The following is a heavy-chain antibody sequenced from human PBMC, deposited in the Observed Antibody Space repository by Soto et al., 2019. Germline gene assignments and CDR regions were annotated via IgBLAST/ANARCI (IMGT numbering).Heavy chain of an antibody. D-gene: IGHD2-15*01. Sequence: QVQLVQSGAEVKKPGASVKVSCKASGYTFTSYGISWVRQDPGQGLEWMGWISAYNGNTNYAQKLQGRVTMTTDTSTSTGYMELRSLRSDDTAVYYCARSIGSYYSVPGPVYYCGQGTLVTVST. CDR1: GYTFTSYG. CDR2: ISAYNGNT. CDR3: ARSIGSYYSVPGPVYY. J-gene: IGHJ4*02. V-gene: IGHV1-18*01.